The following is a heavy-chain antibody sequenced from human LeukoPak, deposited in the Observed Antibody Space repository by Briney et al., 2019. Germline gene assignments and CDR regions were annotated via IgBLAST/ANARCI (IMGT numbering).Heavy chain of an antibody. CDR3: ARRRPECYSNYENWFDP. V-gene: IGHV4-39*01. CDR1: GGSISSSSYY. CDR2: IYYSGST. J-gene: IGHJ5*02. Sequence: SETLSLTCTVSGGSISSSSYYWGWIRQPPGKGLEWIGSIYYSGSTYYNPSLKSRVTISVDTSKNQFSLKLSSVTAADTAVYYCARRRPECYSNYENWFDPWGQGTLVTVSS. D-gene: IGHD4-11*01.